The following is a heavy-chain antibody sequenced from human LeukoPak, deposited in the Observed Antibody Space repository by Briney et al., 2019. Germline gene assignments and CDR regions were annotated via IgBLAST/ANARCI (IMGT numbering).Heavy chain of an antibody. CDR3: ARDRDTYGMDV. V-gene: IGHV4-61*02. D-gene: IGHD5-18*01. Sequence: SETLSLTCSVSGGSISSGSYYWSWIRQPAGKGLEWIGRIYTSGNTNYNPSLKSRVTISVDTSKNQFSLKPSSVTAADTAVYYCARDRDTYGMDVWGQGTTVTVSS. J-gene: IGHJ6*02. CDR2: IYTSGNT. CDR1: GGSISSGSYY.